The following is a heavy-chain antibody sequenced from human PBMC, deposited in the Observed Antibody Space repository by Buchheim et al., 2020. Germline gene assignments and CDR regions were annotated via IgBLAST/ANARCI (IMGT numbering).Heavy chain of an antibody. Sequence: QLQLQESGPGLVKPSESLSLTCTVSGGSISSSSYYWGWIRQPPGKGLEWIGSIYYSGSTYYHPSLKSRVTISVDTSKNQFSLKLSSVTAADTAVYYCARGYSSSWYVDNWFDPWGQGTL. D-gene: IGHD6-13*01. CDR2: IYYSGST. J-gene: IGHJ5*02. V-gene: IGHV4-39*07. CDR1: GGSISSSSYY. CDR3: ARGYSSSWYVDNWFDP.